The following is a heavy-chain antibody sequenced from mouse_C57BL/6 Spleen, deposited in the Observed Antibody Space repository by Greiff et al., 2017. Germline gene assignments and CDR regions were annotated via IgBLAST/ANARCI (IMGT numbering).Heavy chain of an antibody. CDR2: INPNYGTT. V-gene: IGHV1-39*01. D-gene: IGHD2-4*01. J-gene: IGHJ2*01. Sequence: EVQGVESGPELVKPGASVKISCKASGYSFTDYNMNWVKQSNGKSLEWIGVINPNYGTTSYNQKFKGKATLTVDQSSSTAYMQLNSLTSEDSAVYYCARGYDYLYYFDYWGQGTTLTVSS. CDR1: GYSFTDYN. CDR3: ARGYDYLYYFDY.